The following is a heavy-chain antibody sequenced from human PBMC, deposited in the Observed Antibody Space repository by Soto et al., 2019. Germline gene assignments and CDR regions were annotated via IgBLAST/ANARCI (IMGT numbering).Heavy chain of an antibody. Sequence: PSETLSLTCTVSGGSISSYYWSWIRQPPGKGLEWIGYIYYSGSTNYNPSLKSRVTISVDTSKNQFSLKLSSVTAADTAVYYCARVVRDIVVVPAAEPLYYYYYGMDVWGQGTTVTAP. V-gene: IGHV4-59*01. CDR1: GGSISSYY. CDR2: IYYSGST. D-gene: IGHD2-2*01. CDR3: ARVVRDIVVVPAAEPLYYYYYGMDV. J-gene: IGHJ6*02.